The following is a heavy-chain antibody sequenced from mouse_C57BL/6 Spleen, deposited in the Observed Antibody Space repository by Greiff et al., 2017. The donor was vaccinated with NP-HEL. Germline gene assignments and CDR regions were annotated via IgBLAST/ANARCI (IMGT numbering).Heavy chain of an antibody. J-gene: IGHJ3*01. D-gene: IGHD1-1*01. Sequence: QVQLQQPGTELVKPGASVKLSCKASGYTFTSYWMHWVKQRPGQGLEWIGNINPSNGGNNYNEKFKSKATLTVDKSSSTAYMQLSSLTSEDSAVNYCARGELLRSWFAYWGQGTLVTVSA. CDR1: GYTFTSYW. V-gene: IGHV1-53*01. CDR2: INPSNGGN. CDR3: ARGELLRSWFAY.